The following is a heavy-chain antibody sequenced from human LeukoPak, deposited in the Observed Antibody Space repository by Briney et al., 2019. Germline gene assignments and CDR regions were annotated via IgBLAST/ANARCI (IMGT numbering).Heavy chain of an antibody. CDR2: IKQDGSEK. CDR1: GFTFRSYW. Sequence: GGSLRLSCAASGFTFRSYWMRWVRRAPGKGLEWVANIKQDGSEKNYVDSVKGRFTISRDNAKNSLYLQMNSLRAEDTAVYYCASGLELNYWGQGTLVTVSS. CDR3: ASGLELNY. D-gene: IGHD1-26*01. V-gene: IGHV3-7*03. J-gene: IGHJ4*02.